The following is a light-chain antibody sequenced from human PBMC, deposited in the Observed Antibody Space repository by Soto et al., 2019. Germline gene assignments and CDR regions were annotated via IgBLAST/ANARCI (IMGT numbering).Light chain of an antibody. CDR3: QQSDSSSPT. Sequence: DIQMTQSPPTLSASVGDGFTIPCRASQNISVWLAWYQQRPGKAPKFLIYDASNLETGVSSRFSGSGSGTQFTLTIRSLQPDDFATYYCQQSDSSSPTFGQGTKLEIK. CDR2: DAS. CDR1: QNISVW. V-gene: IGKV1-5*01. J-gene: IGKJ2*01.